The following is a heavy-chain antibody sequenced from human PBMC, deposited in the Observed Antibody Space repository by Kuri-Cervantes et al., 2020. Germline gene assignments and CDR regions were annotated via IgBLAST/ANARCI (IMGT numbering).Heavy chain of an antibody. D-gene: IGHD5-18*01. CDR2: IYSGGST. V-gene: IGHV3-66*01. CDR1: GFTVSSNY. Sequence: GESLKISCAASGFTVSSNYMSWVRQAPGKGLEWVSVIYSGGSTYYADSVKGRFTISRDNSKNTLYLQMNGLRAEDTAVYYCARDWYSYGYESPFDYWGQGTLVTVSS. J-gene: IGHJ4*02. CDR3: ARDWYSYGYESPFDY.